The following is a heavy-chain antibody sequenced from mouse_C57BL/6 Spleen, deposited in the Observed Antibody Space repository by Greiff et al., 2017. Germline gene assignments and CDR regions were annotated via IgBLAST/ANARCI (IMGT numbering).Heavy chain of an antibody. V-gene: IGHV1-26*01. J-gene: IGHJ2*01. CDR2: INPNNGGT. Sequence: VQLQQSGPELVKPGASVKISCKASGYTFTDYYMNWVKQSHGKSLEWIGDINPNNGGTSYNQKFKGKATLTVDKSSSTAYMELRSLTSEDSAVYYCARGGSSSCFDYWGQGTTLTVSS. CDR1: GYTFTDYY. CDR3: ARGGSSSCFDY.